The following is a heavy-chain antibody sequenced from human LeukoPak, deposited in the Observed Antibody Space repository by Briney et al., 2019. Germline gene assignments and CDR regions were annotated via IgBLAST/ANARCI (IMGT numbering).Heavy chain of an antibody. V-gene: IGHV3-11*03. Sequence: PGGSLRLSCAASGFTSSDHYISSIRQAPGKGLEWVSYISSSSSNTNYADSVKGRFTISRDNAKNSLSLQMNSLRAEDTAVYYCARSLSAYTPLAVDYWGQGTLVSVSS. CDR3: ARSLSAYTPLAVDY. CDR1: GFTSSDHY. CDR2: ISSSSSNT. D-gene: IGHD5-18*01. J-gene: IGHJ4*02.